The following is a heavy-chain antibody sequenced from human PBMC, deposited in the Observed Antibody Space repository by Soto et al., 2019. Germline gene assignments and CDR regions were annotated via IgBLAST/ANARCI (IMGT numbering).Heavy chain of an antibody. CDR2: ISYDGSNK. CDR1: GFTFSSYG. CDR3: AKDLYLVRGYCYGPPWCYCYGMDV. Sequence: QVQLVESGGGVVQPGRSLRLSCAASGFTFSSYGMHWVRQAPGKGLEWVAVISYDGSNKYYADSVKGRFTISRDNSKNTLYLQMNSQSAEDTVVYYCAKDLYLVRGYCYGPPWCYCYGMDVWGQGTTVTGSS. J-gene: IGHJ6*02. D-gene: IGHD5-18*01. V-gene: IGHV3-30*18.